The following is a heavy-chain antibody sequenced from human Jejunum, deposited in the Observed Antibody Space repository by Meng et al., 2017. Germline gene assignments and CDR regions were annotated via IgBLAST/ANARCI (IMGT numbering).Heavy chain of an antibody. J-gene: IGHJ4*02. CDR2: NYYSGTP. Sequence: SETLSLTCTVSGGSISSNPYYWGRIRQPPGKGLEWIESNYYSGTPYYNPSLKSRVSITFDTSKNQFSLNLSSVTAADTAVYYCARGRQSSSWIFDYWGQGKLVTVSS. CDR1: GGSISSNPYY. V-gene: IGHV4-39*07. D-gene: IGHD6-13*01. CDR3: ARGRQSSSWIFDY.